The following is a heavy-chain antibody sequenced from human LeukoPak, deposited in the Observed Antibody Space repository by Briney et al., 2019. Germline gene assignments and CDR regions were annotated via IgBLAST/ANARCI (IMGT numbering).Heavy chain of an antibody. J-gene: IGHJ4*02. CDR2: INSDASTI. D-gene: IGHD1-26*01. V-gene: IGHV3-74*01. CDR1: GLTFSSDW. Sequence: GGSLRLSCAASGLTFSSDWMHWVRQVPGRGLVWVSRINSDASTINYADSVKGRFTISRDNAKNTLYLQMNSLRAEDTALYFCAKKAQYNGNYPLDYWGQGTLVTVSS. CDR3: AKKAQYNGNYPLDY.